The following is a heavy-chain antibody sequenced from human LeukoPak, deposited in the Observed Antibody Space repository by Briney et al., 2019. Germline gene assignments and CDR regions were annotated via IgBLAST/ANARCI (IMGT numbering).Heavy chain of an antibody. D-gene: IGHD6-19*01. J-gene: IGHJ4*02. CDR2: MNPNSGNT. CDR1: GYTFTSYG. CDR3: ARGRRSSGWYGNY. V-gene: IGHV1-8*02. Sequence: AASVKVSCKASGYTFTSYGINWVRQATGQGLEWMGWMNPNSGNTGYAQKFQGRVTMTRNTSISTAYMELSSLRSEDTAVYYCARGRRSSGWYGNYWGQGTLVTVSS.